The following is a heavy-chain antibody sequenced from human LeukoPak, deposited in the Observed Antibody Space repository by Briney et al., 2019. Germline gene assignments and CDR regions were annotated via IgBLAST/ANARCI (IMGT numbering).Heavy chain of an antibody. CDR1: GYTFTGYY. CDR2: INPNRGGT. J-gene: IGHJ3*02. V-gene: IGHV1-2*02. D-gene: IGHD3-22*01. Sequence: ASVKVSCKASGYTFTGYYMHWVRQAPGQGLEWMGWINPNRGGTNYAQNFQGRVTMTRDTSISTAYMELSRLRSDDTAVYYCAPVPYYYDSSGYYPTDAFDIWGQGTMVTVSS. CDR3: APVPYYYDSSGYYPTDAFDI.